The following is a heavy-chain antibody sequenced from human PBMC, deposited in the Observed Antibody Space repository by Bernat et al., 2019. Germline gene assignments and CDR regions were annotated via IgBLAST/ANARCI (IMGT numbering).Heavy chain of an antibody. V-gene: IGHV3-23*01. Sequence: EVQLLESGGGLVQPGGSLRLSCAASGFTFSSYAMSWVRQAPGKGLEWVSGISGSYNTTYYADSVKGRFTISRDNSKNTLSLQMNSLRAEDTAFYYCAKNRGDSYSYFFDDWGQGAMVTVSS. J-gene: IGHJ4*02. D-gene: IGHD2-21*02. CDR1: GFTFSSYA. CDR2: ISGSYNTT. CDR3: AKNRGDSYSYFFDD.